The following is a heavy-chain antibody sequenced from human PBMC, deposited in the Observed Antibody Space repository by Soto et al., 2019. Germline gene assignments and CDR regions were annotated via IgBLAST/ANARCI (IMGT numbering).Heavy chain of an antibody. D-gene: IGHD2-8*02. V-gene: IGHV4-59*01. J-gene: IGHJ4*02. CDR1: GGSISSDY. CDR2: IYYNGNT. CDR3: ARLAYTSGLTFDY. Sequence: SETLSLTCTVSGGSISSDYWTWIRQPPGERLEWIGYIYYNGNTNYNSSLKSRVTISIDTSKNQFSLKLNSVTAADTAVYFCARLAYTSGLTFDYWGRGTLVTVS.